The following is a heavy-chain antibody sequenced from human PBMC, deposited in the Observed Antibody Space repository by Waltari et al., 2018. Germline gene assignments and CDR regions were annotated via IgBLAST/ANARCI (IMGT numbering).Heavy chain of an antibody. D-gene: IGHD2-15*01. CDR2: MSGRGGST. CDR3: AKGSVVVVAATD. J-gene: IGHJ4*02. CDR1: GFTFSSYA. V-gene: IGHV3-23*04. Sequence: EVQLVESGGGLVQPGGSLRLSCAASGFTFSSYAMSWVRQAPGKGLEWVSAMSGRGGSTYYADSVKGRFTISRDNSKNTLYLQMNSLRAEDTAVYYCAKGSVVVVAATDWGQGTLVTVSS.